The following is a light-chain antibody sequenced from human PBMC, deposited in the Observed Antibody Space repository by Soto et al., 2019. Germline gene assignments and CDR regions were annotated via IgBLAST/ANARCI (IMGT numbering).Light chain of an antibody. CDR3: LQDYNYPRT. CDR1: QGISSW. V-gene: IGKV1-12*01. CDR2: AAS. J-gene: IGKJ1*01. Sequence: DIQMTQSPSSVSASVGDRVTITCRASQGISSWLAWYQQKPGKAPTLLIYAASTLQSGVPSRFSGSASGTDFTLTISSLQPEDFATYYCLQDYNYPRTFGQGTKVDIK.